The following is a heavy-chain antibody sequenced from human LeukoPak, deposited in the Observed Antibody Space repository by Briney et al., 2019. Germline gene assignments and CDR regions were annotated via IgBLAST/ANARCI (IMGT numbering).Heavy chain of an antibody. CDR2: ISSSSSYI. CDR1: GFTFSSYA. Sequence: GGSLRLSCAASGFTFSSYAMSWVRQAPGKGLEWVSSISSSSSYIYYADSVKGRFTISRDNAKNSLYLQMNSLRAEDTAVYYCARGSLPAATVFDYWGQGTLVTVSS. D-gene: IGHD2-2*01. CDR3: ARGSLPAATVFDY. V-gene: IGHV3-21*01. J-gene: IGHJ4*02.